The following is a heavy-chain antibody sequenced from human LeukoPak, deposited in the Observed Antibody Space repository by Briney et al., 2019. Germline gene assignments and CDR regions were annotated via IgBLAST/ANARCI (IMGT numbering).Heavy chain of an antibody. CDR1: GFTFSSYA. CDR2: ISYDGSNK. Sequence: GRSLRLSCAASGFTFSSYAMHWVRQAPGRGLEGVAVISYDGSNKYYADSVKGRFTISRDNSKNTLYLQMNSLRAEDTAVYYCAREDGSSSYLFDYWGQGTLVTVSS. J-gene: IGHJ4*02. V-gene: IGHV3-30-3*01. D-gene: IGHD6-6*01. CDR3: AREDGSSSYLFDY.